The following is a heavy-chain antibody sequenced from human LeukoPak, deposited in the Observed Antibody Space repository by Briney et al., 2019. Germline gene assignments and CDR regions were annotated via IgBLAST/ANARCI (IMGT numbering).Heavy chain of an antibody. D-gene: IGHD5-18*01. V-gene: IGHV1-18*04. CDR1: GYTFTSYG. Sequence: ASVKVSCKASGYTFTSYGISWVRQAPGQGLEWMGWISAYSGNTNHAQKLQGRVTMTTDTSTSTAYMELRSLRSDDTAVYYCARDVDTAMVDYWGQGTLVTVSS. CDR3: ARDVDTAMVDY. CDR2: ISAYSGNT. J-gene: IGHJ4*02.